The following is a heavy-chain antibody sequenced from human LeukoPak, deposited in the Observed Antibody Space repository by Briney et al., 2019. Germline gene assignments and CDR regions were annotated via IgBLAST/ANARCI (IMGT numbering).Heavy chain of an antibody. CDR1: GYTFTSYA. J-gene: IGHJ3*02. CDR3: ASSNEERGWYYLYAFDI. V-gene: IGHV1-2*02. Sequence: ASVKVSCKASGYTFTSYAMNWVRQAPGQGLEWMGWINPNSGGTNYAQKFQGRVTMTRDTSISTAYMELSRLRSDDTAVYYCASSNEERGWYYLYAFDIWGQGTMVTVSS. CDR2: INPNSGGT. D-gene: IGHD6-19*01.